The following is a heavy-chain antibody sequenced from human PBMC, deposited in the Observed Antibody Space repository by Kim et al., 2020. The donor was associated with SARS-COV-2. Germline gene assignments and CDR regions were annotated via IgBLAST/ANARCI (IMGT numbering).Heavy chain of an antibody. CDR2: INHSGST. J-gene: IGHJ4*02. Sequence: SETLSLTCAVYGGSFSGYYWSWIRQPPGKGLEWIGEINHSGSTNYNPSLKSRVTISVDTSKNQFSLKLSSVTAADTAVYYCARVVGTAAGPGYCSGGSCYSNDYWGQGTLVTVSS. CDR1: GGSFSGYY. V-gene: IGHV4-34*01. D-gene: IGHD2-15*01. CDR3: ARVVGTAAGPGYCSGGSCYSNDY.